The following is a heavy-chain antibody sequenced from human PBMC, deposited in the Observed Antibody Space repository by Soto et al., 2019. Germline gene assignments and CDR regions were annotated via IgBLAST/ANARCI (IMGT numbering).Heavy chain of an antibody. CDR2: ISSDGSSI. J-gene: IGHJ4*02. CDR3: ARDPYYYDNSGYYPKDY. Sequence: EVQLVESGGGLVQPGGSLRLSCAASGFTFSNYNMNWVRQAPGEGLEWVSFISSDGSSIRYADPVKGRFTISRDNAKNSLYLQMNSLRDEDTAVYYCARDPYYYDNSGYYPKDYWGQGTLVTVSS. D-gene: IGHD3-22*01. CDR1: GFTFSNYN. V-gene: IGHV3-48*02.